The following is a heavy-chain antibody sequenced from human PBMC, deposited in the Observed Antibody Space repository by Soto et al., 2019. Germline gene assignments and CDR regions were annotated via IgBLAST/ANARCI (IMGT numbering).Heavy chain of an antibody. V-gene: IGHV3-74*01. D-gene: IGHD3-3*01. CDR2: VNIDGTST. J-gene: IGHJ5*02. CDR3: AREGRGFDNLFAP. CDR1: GFTISDDW. Sequence: PGGSLRLSCKASGFTISDDWMHWVRQVKGKGLMWVARVNIDGTSTLYSNSVKGRFTISRDNAKETLYLQMNNLRVEDTGVYFCAREGRGFDNLFAPWGQGTLFTVSS.